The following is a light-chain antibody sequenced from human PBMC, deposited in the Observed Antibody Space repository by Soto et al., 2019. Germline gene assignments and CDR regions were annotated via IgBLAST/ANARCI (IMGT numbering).Light chain of an antibody. V-gene: IGLV2-14*01. CDR2: EVS. CDR3: SSYTSSTTAVV. J-gene: IGLJ2*01. CDR1: SSDIGYYNY. Sequence: QSALTQPASVSGSPGQSITISCTGNSSDIGYYNYVSWHQQHPGKAPKFMIYEVSNRPSGVSNRFSGSRSGDTASLTISGLQAEDEADYFCSSYTSSTTAVVFGGVTKVTVL.